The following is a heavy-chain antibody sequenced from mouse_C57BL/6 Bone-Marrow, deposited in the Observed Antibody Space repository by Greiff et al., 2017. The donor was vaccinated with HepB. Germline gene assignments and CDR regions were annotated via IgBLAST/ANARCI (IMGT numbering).Heavy chain of an antibody. Sequence: VHVKQSGPELVKPGASVKISCKASGYSFTGYYMNWVKQSPEKSLEWIGEINPSTGGTTYNQKFKAKATLTADKSSSTAYMQLKSLTSEDSAVYYCARYGGSSYEDYFDYWGQGTTLTVSS. J-gene: IGHJ2*01. V-gene: IGHV1-42*01. D-gene: IGHD1-1*01. CDR3: ARYGGSSYEDYFDY. CDR2: INPSTGGT. CDR1: GYSFTGYY.